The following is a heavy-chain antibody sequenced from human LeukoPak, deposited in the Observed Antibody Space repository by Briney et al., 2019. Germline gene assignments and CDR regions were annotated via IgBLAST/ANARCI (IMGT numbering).Heavy chain of an antibody. J-gene: IGHJ4*02. V-gene: IGHV1-18*01. CDR3: ARETRYYDSSGYWSRHFDY. CDR1: GYTFTSYG. Sequence: ASVKVSCKASGYTFTSYGISWVRQAPGQGLEWMGWINAYNGNTNYAQKLQGRVTMTTDTSTSTAYMELRNLRSDDTAVYYCARETRYYDSSGYWSRHFDYWGQGGLVTVCS. CDR2: INAYNGNT. D-gene: IGHD3-22*01.